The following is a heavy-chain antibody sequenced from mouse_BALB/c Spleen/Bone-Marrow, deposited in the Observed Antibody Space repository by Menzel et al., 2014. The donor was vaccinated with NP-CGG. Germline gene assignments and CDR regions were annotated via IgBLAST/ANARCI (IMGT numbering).Heavy chain of an antibody. V-gene: IGHV5-9-2*01. CDR3: ARHAYYDPTEVSFVC. CDR2: ISGDGRXT. Sequence: DVKVVESGGGLVKSGGSLKLSCAASGFSFSNYGMSWLRQTPEKRLEWVATISGDGRXTFYSDSVKGRFTISRDNAKNNLYLQLSSLRSEDTALYYCARHAYYDPTEVSFVCWGQGTLVTVSA. J-gene: IGHJ3*01. CDR1: GFSFSNYG. D-gene: IGHD2-4*01.